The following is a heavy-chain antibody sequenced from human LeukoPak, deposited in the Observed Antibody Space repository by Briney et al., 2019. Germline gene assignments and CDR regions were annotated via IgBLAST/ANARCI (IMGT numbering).Heavy chain of an antibody. V-gene: IGHV1-18*01. CDR3: AREDFYYDSSGPLFDY. D-gene: IGHD3-22*01. J-gene: IGHJ4*02. CDR2: ISAYNGNT. CDR1: GYTFTSYG. Sequence: ASVKVSCKASGYTFTSYGISWVRQAPGQGLEWMGWISAYNGNTNYAQKLQGRVTMTTDTSTSTAYMELRSPRSDDTAVYYCAREDFYYDSSGPLFDYWGQGTLVTVFS.